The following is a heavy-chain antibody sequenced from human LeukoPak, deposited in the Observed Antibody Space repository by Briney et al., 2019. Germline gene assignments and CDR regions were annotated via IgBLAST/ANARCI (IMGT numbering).Heavy chain of an antibody. J-gene: IGHJ4*02. Sequence: GGSLRLSCAASGFTFSSYAMSRVRQAPGKGLEWVSAISGSGGSTYYADSVKGRFTISRDNSKNTLYLQMNSLRAEDTAVYYCAKGFRYCSSTSCYTFAYWGQGTLVTVSS. CDR2: ISGSGGST. CDR1: GFTFSSYA. CDR3: AKGFRYCSSTSCYTFAY. D-gene: IGHD2-2*02. V-gene: IGHV3-23*01.